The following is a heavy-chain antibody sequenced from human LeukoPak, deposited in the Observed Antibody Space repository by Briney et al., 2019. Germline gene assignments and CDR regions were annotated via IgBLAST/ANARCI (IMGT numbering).Heavy chain of an antibody. CDR1: GFTFNSYW. CDR2: IYYSGTT. J-gene: IGHJ4*02. CDR3: ARQGSGTGSHFDY. Sequence: GSLRLSCAASGFTFNSYWMSWVRQPPGKGLEWIGSIYYSGTTFYNPSLKSRVTLSVDTSKTQFSLRLRSVTAADTAIYYCARQGSGTGSHFDYWGQGTLVTVSS. V-gene: IGHV4-39*01. D-gene: IGHD1-26*01.